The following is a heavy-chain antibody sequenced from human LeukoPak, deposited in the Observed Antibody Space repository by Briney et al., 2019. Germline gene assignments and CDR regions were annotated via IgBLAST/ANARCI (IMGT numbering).Heavy chain of an antibody. D-gene: IGHD2-8*01. Sequence: SETLSLTCAVYGGSFSGYYWSWIRQPPGKGLEWIGEINHSGSTNYNPSLKSRVTISVDTPKNQFSLKLSSVTAADTAVYYCARGRTVYALGGPDYWGQGTLVTVSS. CDR2: INHSGST. CDR1: GGSFSGYY. CDR3: ARGRTVYALGGPDY. V-gene: IGHV4-34*01. J-gene: IGHJ4*02.